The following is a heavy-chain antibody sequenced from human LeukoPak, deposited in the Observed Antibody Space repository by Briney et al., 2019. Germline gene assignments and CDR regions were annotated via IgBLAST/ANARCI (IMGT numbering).Heavy chain of an antibody. CDR2: INHSGST. J-gene: IGHJ4*02. Sequence: SETLSLTCAVYGGSFSGYYWSWIRQPPGRGLEWIGEINHSGSTNYNPSLKSRVTISVDTSKNQFSLKLSSVTAADTAVYYCARGGIWFGESRYDYWGQGTLVTVSS. V-gene: IGHV4-34*01. CDR1: GGSFSGYY. D-gene: IGHD3-10*01. CDR3: ARGGIWFGESRYDY.